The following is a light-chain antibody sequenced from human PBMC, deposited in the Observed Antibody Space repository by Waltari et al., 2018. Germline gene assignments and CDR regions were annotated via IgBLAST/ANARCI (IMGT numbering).Light chain of an antibody. J-gene: IGKJ2*01. CDR1: HAINVF. CDR2: AAS. V-gene: IGKV1-17*03. CDR3: LQHKTYPHS. Sequence: DIQMTQSPSVMYASVGDSVTITCRASHAINVFAGWFQQRPGEAPRRLIYAASTLQIGVPSRFSGSGYGTEFTLTISSLQPEDFATYYCLQHKTYPHSFGQGTRVEIK.